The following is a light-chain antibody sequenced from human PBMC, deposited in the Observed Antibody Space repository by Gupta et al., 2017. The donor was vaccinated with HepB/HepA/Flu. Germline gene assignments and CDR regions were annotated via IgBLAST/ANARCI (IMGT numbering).Light chain of an antibody. Sequence: DIQMTQSPSTLSASVGDRVTITCRASQSMSNWLAWYQQKPGKAPKLLIYKASTLESGVPSRFSGSGFGTEFTLTISSLQPDDFATYYCQQYNSYSTFGQGTKVEIK. V-gene: IGKV1-5*03. CDR2: KAS. CDR1: QSMSNW. J-gene: IGKJ1*01. CDR3: QQYNSYST.